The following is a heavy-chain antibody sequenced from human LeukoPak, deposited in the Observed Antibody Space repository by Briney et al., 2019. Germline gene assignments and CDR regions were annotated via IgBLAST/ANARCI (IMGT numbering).Heavy chain of an antibody. V-gene: IGHV1-46*01. Sequence: ASVKVSCRASGYTFTSYYIHWVRQAPGQGLEWMGIINPSGGSTTYAQKFRGRVTMTRDTSTSTVYMELGSLRSEDTAVYYCVSFVAAAGKEVDYWGQGTLVTVSS. D-gene: IGHD6-13*01. CDR2: INPSGGST. CDR1: GYTFTSYY. J-gene: IGHJ4*02. CDR3: VSFVAAAGKEVDY.